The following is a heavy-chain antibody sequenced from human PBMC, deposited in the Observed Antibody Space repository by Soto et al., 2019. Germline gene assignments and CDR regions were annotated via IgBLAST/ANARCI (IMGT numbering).Heavy chain of an antibody. J-gene: IGHJ6*02. Sequence: ASVKVSCKASGYTYTSYGISWVRQAPGQGLEWMGWISAYNGNTNYAQKLQGRVTMTTDTSTSTAYMELRSLRSGDTAVYYCAREGYYDILTGSYPYYYYGMDVWGQGTTVTVSS. CDR3: AREGYYDILTGSYPYYYYGMDV. CDR1: GYTYTSYG. V-gene: IGHV1-18*01. D-gene: IGHD3-9*01. CDR2: ISAYNGNT.